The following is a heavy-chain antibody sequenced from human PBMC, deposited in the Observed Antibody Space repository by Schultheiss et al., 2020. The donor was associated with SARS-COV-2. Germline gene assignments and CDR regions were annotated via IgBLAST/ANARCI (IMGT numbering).Heavy chain of an antibody. J-gene: IGHJ6*02. CDR1: GFTFSNAW. CDR3: TTDLGYGDYEYYYGMDV. V-gene: IGHV3-15*07. Sequence: GESLKISCAASGFTFSNAWMNWVRQAPGKGLEWVGRIKSKTDGGTTDYAAPVKGRFTISRDDSKNTLYLQMNSLKTEDTAVYYCTTDLGYGDYEYYYGMDVWGQGTTVTVSS. D-gene: IGHD4-17*01. CDR2: IKSKTDGGTT.